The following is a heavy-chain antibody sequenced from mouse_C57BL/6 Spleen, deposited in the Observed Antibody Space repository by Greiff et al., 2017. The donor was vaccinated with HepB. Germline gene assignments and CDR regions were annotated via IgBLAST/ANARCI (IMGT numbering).Heavy chain of an antibody. CDR3: ARKHPHYYGSSWYVDV. CDR1: GYTFTSYW. V-gene: IGHV1-69*01. D-gene: IGHD1-1*01. J-gene: IGHJ1*03. CDR2: IDPSDSYT. Sequence: QVQLQQPGAELVMPGASVKLSCKASGYTFTSYWMHWVKQRPGQGLEWIGEIDPSDSYTNYNQKYKGKSTLTVDKSSSTAYMQLSSLTSEDSAVYYCARKHPHYYGSSWYVDVWGTGTTVTVSS.